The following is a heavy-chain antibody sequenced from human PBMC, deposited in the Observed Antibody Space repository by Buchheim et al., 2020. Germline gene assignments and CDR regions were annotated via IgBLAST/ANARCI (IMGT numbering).Heavy chain of an antibody. V-gene: IGHV3-23*01. D-gene: IGHD3-3*01. CDR3: AKSTDYDFWSGMALADY. CDR2: ISASGGST. Sequence: EAPLLESGGGLVQPGGSLRLSCAASGFTFSSYAMSWVRQAPGKGLEWVSSISASGGSTYYADSVKGRFTISRDNSKDPLYLQMNTLRAEDTAVYYCAKSTDYDFWSGMALADYWGQGTL. J-gene: IGHJ4*02. CDR1: GFTFSSYA.